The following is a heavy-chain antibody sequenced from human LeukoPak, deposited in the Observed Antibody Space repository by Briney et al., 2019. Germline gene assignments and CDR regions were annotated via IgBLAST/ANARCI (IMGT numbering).Heavy chain of an antibody. V-gene: IGHV3-23*01. CDR1: GFTFYMYA. Sequence: GGSLTLSCQASGFTFYMYAMSWVRQAPGKGLEWVTSMCGTAGCTFYPDSVKGRFTISRDNSKNVLYLRMNSLTAEDTAIYYCAKDRPNFHENSGHYYRRDGDSWGQGTLVTVSS. J-gene: IGHJ5*01. D-gene: IGHD3-22*01. CDR3: AKDRPNFHENSGHYYRRDGDS. CDR2: MCGTAGCT.